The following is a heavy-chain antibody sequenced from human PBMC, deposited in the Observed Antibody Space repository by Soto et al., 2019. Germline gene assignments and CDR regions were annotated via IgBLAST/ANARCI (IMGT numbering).Heavy chain of an antibody. Sequence: GASVKVSCKVSGDTFSSYAISWVRQAPGKGLEWMGKIIPTFGRTNYAQKFQGRLTISADDSTSTAYMELSSLLSEDTAVYYCARDPLSSFAMDVWGQGTTVTVSS. CDR3: ARDPLSSFAMDV. CDR2: IIPTFGRT. V-gene: IGHV1-69*13. D-gene: IGHD3-10*02. J-gene: IGHJ6*02. CDR1: GDTFSSYA.